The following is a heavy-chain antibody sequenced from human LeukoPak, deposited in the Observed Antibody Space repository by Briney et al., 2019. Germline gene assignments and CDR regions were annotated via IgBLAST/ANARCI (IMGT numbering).Heavy chain of an antibody. CDR3: ARPGYCSVTTCTRPLHI. CDR1: GACLNNYY. Sequence: SETLSLTCSVYGACLNNYYWAWIRQSPVKGLEWIGEIDHVGRSRYNPSLMSRLTISVDTSKNQFFLRLSSVTAADTALYFCARPGYCSVTTCTRPLHIWGQGTMVTVSS. CDR2: IDHVGRS. J-gene: IGHJ3*02. D-gene: IGHD2-2*03. V-gene: IGHV4-34*01.